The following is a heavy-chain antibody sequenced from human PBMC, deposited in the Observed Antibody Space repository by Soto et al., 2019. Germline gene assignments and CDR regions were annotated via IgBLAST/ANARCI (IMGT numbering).Heavy chain of an antibody. CDR1: GFTFSSYG. D-gene: IGHD6-19*01. V-gene: IGHV3-30*18. CDR3: AKDRVAGALDYYYGMDV. CDR2: ISYDGRNK. Sequence: QVQLVESGGGVVQPGRSLRLSCAASGFTFSSYGMHWVRQAPGKGLEWVAVISYDGRNKYYADSVKGRFTISRDNSKNTLYLQMNSLGAEDTAVYYGAKDRVAGALDYYYGMDVWGQGTTVTVSS. J-gene: IGHJ6*02.